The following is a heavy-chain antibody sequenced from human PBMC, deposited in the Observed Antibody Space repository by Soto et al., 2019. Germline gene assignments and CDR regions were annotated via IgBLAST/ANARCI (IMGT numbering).Heavy chain of an antibody. CDR2: IHYSGTT. Sequence: QVQLQESGPGQVKHSQTLCLTCIVSGGSISSDGYFWSWIRQHPGKGLEWIGYIHYSGTTYYNPSLKSRIIISVDTSKSQFSLNLTSVTAADTAVYYCARDASQTGVPLDYWGQGTLVTVSS. CDR3: ARDASQTGVPLDY. J-gene: IGHJ4*02. CDR1: GGSISSDGYF. V-gene: IGHV4-31*03. D-gene: IGHD7-27*01.